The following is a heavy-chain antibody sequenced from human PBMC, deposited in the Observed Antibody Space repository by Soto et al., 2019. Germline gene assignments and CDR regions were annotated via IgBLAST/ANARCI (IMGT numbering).Heavy chain of an antibody. CDR1: GGSISSSSYY. V-gene: IGHV4-39*01. J-gene: IGHJ4*02. CDR3: ARSWYCSSTSCYGTFDY. D-gene: IGHD2-2*01. Sequence: PSETLSLTCTVSGGSISSSSYYWGWIRHPPGKGLEWIGSIYYSGSTYYNPSLKSRVTISVDTSKNQFSLKLSSVTAADTAVYYCARSWYCSSTSCYGTFDYWGQGTLVTVS. CDR2: IYYSGST.